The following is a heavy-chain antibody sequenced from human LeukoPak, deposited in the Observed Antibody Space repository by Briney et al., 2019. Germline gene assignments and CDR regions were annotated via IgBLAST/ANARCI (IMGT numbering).Heavy chain of an antibody. D-gene: IGHD1-26*01. CDR2: IKSKTDGRTT. Sequence: GGSLRLSCAASGFTFSNAGMSWVRQAPGKGLEWVGRIKSKTDGRTTDYAAPVKGRFTISRDDSKNTLYLQMNSLKTEDTAVYYCTTDSGSYPDFYYFDYWGQGTLVTVSS. CDR1: GFTFSNAG. CDR3: TTDSGSYPDFYYFDY. J-gene: IGHJ4*02. V-gene: IGHV3-15*01.